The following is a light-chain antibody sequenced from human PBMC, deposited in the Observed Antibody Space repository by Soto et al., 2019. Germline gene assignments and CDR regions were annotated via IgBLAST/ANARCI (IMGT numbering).Light chain of an antibody. V-gene: IGLV1-40*01. CDR1: SSNIGAGYD. Sequence: QSVLTQPPSVSGAPGQRVTTSCPGSSSNIGAGYDVHWYQQLPGTAPKLLIYGNSNRPSGVPDRFSGSKSGTSASLAITGLQAEDEADYYCQSYDSSLSSVVFGGGTKVTVL. CDR2: GNS. CDR3: QSYDSSLSSVV. J-gene: IGLJ2*01.